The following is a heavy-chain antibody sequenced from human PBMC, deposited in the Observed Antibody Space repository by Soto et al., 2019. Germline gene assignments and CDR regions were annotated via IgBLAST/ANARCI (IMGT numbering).Heavy chain of an antibody. CDR3: ARASGVFDLGGAVFDS. J-gene: IGHJ4*02. CDR1: GDTVSSHT. D-gene: IGHD1-26*01. V-gene: IGHV1-69*02. CDR2: IIPNLGLA. Sequence: QVQLEQSGAEVKKPGSSVKVSCKTYGDTVSSHTINWVRQAPGQGLEWLGKIIPNLGLATYAQKFQGRVTITADKSTNTAYIEVGSLRSEDTAVYYCARASGVFDLGGAVFDSWGQGSLVTVSS.